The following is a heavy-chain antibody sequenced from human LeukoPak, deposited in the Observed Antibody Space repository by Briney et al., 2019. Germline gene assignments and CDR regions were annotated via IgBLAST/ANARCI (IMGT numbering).Heavy chain of an antibody. CDR3: ARGGGSSAFDI. Sequence: AWGSLRLSCAVSGFTFDDYGMSWVRQAPGKGLEWVSGINWHGGSTGYADSVKGRFTISRDNDKNSLYLQMNSLRAEDTALYHCARGGGSSAFDIWGQGTMVTVSS. CDR2: INWHGGST. CDR1: GFTFDDYG. V-gene: IGHV3-20*01. D-gene: IGHD3-16*01. J-gene: IGHJ3*02.